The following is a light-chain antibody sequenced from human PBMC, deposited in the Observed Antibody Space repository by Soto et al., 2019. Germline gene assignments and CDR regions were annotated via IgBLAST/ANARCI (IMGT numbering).Light chain of an antibody. Sequence: QSALTQPASVSGSPGQSITISCTGSSSDVGGYNFVSWYQHHPGKAPKLMIYEVSNRPSRVSNRFSGSKSGNTASLTISGLQAEDEADYYCHSYTSTSKLVFGGGTKLTVL. CDR3: HSYTSTSKLV. CDR2: EVS. CDR1: SSDVGGYNF. V-gene: IGLV2-14*01. J-gene: IGLJ2*01.